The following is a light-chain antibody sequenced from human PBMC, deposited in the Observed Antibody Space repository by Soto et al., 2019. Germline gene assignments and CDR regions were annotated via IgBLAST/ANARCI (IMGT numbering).Light chain of an antibody. CDR2: RNN. J-gene: IGLJ2*01. Sequence: QSVLTQPPSASGTPGQRVTISCSGSSSNIGSHYVYWYQQLPGTAPKLLIYRNNQRPSGVPDRFSGSKSGTSASLAISGLRSEDEADYYCAAWEDSLGGVVFGGGTQLTVL. CDR1: SSNIGSHY. CDR3: AAWEDSLGGVV. V-gene: IGLV1-47*01.